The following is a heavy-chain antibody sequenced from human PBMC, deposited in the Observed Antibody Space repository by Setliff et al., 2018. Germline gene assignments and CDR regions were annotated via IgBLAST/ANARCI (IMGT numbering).Heavy chain of an antibody. V-gene: IGHV4-59*08. CDR2: IHPWGGSSEST. Sequence: SETLSLTCSVSGGSISPYYWIWIRQSPGKGLEWIGYIHPWGGSSESTNYSPSLKSRITISLDKSKSQFSLKLTSVTVADTAVYYCARGLHSGTYWGTRPLGLDYWGQGSLVTVSS. CDR1: GGSISPYY. CDR3: ARGLHSGTYWGTRPLGLDY. J-gene: IGHJ4*02. D-gene: IGHD1-26*01.